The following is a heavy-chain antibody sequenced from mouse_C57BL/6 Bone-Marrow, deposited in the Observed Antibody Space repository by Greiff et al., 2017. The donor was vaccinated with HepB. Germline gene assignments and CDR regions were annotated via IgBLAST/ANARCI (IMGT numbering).Heavy chain of an antibody. CDR2: IDPSDSET. J-gene: IGHJ1*03. CDR1: GYTFTSYW. V-gene: IGHV1-52*01. CDR3: ARKMVYGSFYWYFDV. D-gene: IGHD2-2*01. Sequence: QVQLQQPGAELVRPGSSVKLSCKASGYTFTSYWMHWVKQRPIQGLEWIGNIDPSDSETHYNQKFKDKATLTVDKSSSTAYMQLSSLTSEDSAVYYCARKMVYGSFYWYFDVWGTGTTVTVSS.